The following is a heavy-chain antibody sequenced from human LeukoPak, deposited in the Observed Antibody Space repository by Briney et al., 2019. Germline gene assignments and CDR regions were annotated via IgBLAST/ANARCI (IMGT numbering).Heavy chain of an antibody. CDR1: GYTFTGYY. J-gene: IGHJ4*02. CDR3: ARSIPPYYDILTGYGPLY. D-gene: IGHD3-9*01. CDR2: INPNSGGT. Sequence: ASAKVSCKASGYTFTGYYMHWVRQAPGQGLEWMGRINPNSGGTNYAQKFQGRVTMTRDTSISTAYMELSRLRSDDTAVYYCARSIPPYYDILTGYGPLYWGQGTLVTVSS. V-gene: IGHV1-2*06.